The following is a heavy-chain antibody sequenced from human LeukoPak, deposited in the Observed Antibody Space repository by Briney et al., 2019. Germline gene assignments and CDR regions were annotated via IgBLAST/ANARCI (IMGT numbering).Heavy chain of an antibody. Sequence: GGSLRLSCVASGFTFSNFVMHWVRQAPGKGLEWVANIKQDGSEKYYVDSVKGRFTISRDNAKNSLYPQMNSLRAEDTAVYYCARGPSGSYPMDVWGQGTTVTVSS. CDR3: ARGPSGSYPMDV. D-gene: IGHD1-26*01. CDR1: GFTFSNFV. CDR2: IKQDGSEK. V-gene: IGHV3-7*01. J-gene: IGHJ6*02.